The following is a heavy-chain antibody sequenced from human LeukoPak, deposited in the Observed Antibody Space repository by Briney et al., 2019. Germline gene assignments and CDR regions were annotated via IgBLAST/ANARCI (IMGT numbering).Heavy chain of an antibody. V-gene: IGHV4-59*01. J-gene: IGHJ6*02. CDR1: RGSIRTYY. D-gene: IGHD3-9*01. Sequence: KPSETLSLTCTVSRGSIRTYYWSWIRQSPGKGLEWIGYIYDSGTTKYNPSLKSRVTISVDTSKNQFSLNLNSVTAADTAVYYCARQYDLVTGYRYGMDVWGQGTTVTVSS. CDR2: IYDSGTT. CDR3: ARQYDLVTGYRYGMDV.